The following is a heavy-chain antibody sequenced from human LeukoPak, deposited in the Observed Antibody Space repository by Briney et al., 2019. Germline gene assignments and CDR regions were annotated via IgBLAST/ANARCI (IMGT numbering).Heavy chain of an antibody. CDR1: GGTFSSYA. J-gene: IGHJ3*02. Sequence: ASVKVSCKASGGTFSSYAISWVRQAPGQGLEWMGGIIPIFGTANYAQKFQGRVTITADESTSTAYMELSSLRSEDTAVYYCAREGVMAPHDAFDIWGQGTMVTVSS. D-gene: IGHD3-16*01. CDR2: IIPIFGTA. V-gene: IGHV1-69*13. CDR3: AREGVMAPHDAFDI.